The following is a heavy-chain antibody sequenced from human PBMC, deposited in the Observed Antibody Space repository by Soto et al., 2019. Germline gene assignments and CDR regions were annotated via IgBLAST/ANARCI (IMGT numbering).Heavy chain of an antibody. D-gene: IGHD2-2*01. CDR2: IIPILGIA. J-gene: IGHJ6*03. CDR3: ARDHCSSTSCYGGYYYYMDV. Sequence: ASVKVSCKASGGTFSSYTISWVRQAPGQGLEWMGRIIPILGIANYAQKFQGRGTITADKSTSTAYMELSSLRSEDTAVYYCARDHCSSTSCYGGYYYYMDVWGKGTTVTVSS. CDR1: GGTFSSYT. V-gene: IGHV1-69*04.